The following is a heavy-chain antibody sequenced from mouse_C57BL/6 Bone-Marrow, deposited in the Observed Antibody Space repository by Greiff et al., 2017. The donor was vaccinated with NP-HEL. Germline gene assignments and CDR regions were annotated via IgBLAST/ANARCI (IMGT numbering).Heavy chain of an antibody. Sequence: QVQLQQPGAELVRPGSSVKLSCKASGYTFTSYWMHWVKQRPIQGLEWIGNIDPSDSETLYNQKFKDKATLTVDKSSSTAYMQLSSLTSEDSAVYYCARRATAAWFAYWGQGTLVTVSA. V-gene: IGHV1-52*01. J-gene: IGHJ3*01. CDR1: GYTFTSYW. D-gene: IGHD3-1*01. CDR3: ARRATAAWFAY. CDR2: IDPSDSET.